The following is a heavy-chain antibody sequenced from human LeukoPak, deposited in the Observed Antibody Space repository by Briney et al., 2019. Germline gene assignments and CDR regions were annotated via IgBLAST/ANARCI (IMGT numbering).Heavy chain of an antibody. CDR1: GGSFSGCY. CDR2: INHSGST. Sequence: KSSETLSLTCAVYGGSFSGCYWSWIRQPPGKGLEWIGEINHSGSTNYNPSLKSRVTISVDTSKNQFSLKLSSVTAADTAVYYCASSIPRGYSYGSFDYWGQGTLVTVSS. D-gene: IGHD5-18*01. V-gene: IGHV4-34*01. J-gene: IGHJ4*02. CDR3: ASSIPRGYSYGSFDY.